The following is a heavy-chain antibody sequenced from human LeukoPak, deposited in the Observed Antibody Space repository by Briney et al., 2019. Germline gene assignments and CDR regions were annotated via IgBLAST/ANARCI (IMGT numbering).Heavy chain of an antibody. CDR2: IYTGGST. CDR1: GFTVSSNY. V-gene: IGHV3-66*01. CDR3: ARVNRYYGSGTYYHDAFDV. D-gene: IGHD3-10*01. J-gene: IGHJ3*01. Sequence: GGSLRLSCAASGFTVSSNYMTWVRRAPGRGLEWVSVIYTGGSTYYADSVKGRFTISRGISKNTLYLQMNNLRAEDTAVYYCARVNRYYGSGTYYHDAFDVWGRGTMVTVSS.